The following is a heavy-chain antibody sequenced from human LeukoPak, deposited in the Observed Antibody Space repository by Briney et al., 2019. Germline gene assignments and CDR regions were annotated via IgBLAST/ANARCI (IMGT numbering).Heavy chain of an antibody. CDR1: GGSISSGNFY. J-gene: IGHJ4*02. D-gene: IGHD2-2*01. Sequence: SETLSLTCIVSGGSISSGNFYWSWIRQPPGKGLEWIGEINHSGSTNYNPSLKSRVTISVDTSKNQFSLKLSSVTAADTAVYYCARGRTQLRYWGQGTLVTVSS. V-gene: IGHV4-39*07. CDR3: ARGRTQLRY. CDR2: INHSGST.